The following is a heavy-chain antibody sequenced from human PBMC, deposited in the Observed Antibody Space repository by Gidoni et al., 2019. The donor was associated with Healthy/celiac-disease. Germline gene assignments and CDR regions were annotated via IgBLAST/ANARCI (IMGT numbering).Heavy chain of an antibody. CDR1: GFTFSSYA. CDR3: ARGPDYGSGSYFPHYYYYGMDV. D-gene: IGHD3-10*01. CDR2: ISYDGSNK. V-gene: IGHV3-30-3*01. J-gene: IGHJ6*02. Sequence: QVQLVESGGGVVQPGRSLRLSCAASGFTFSSYAMHWVRQAPGKGLGWVAVISYDGSNKYYADSVKGRFTISRDNSKNTLYLQMNSLRAEDTAVYYCARGPDYGSGSYFPHYYYYGMDVWGQGTTVTVSS.